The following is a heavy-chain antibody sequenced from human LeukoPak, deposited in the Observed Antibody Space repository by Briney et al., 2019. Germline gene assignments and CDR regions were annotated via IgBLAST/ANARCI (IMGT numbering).Heavy chain of an antibody. CDR1: GVSFSGYY. D-gene: IGHD2-21*02. CDR2: INHSGST. Sequence: PSETLSLTCAVYGVSFSGYYWSWIRQPPGKGLEWIGEINHSGSTNYNPSLKSRVTISVDTSKNQFSLKLSSVTAADTAVYYCARGQRDPIVVVTYFDYWGQGTLVTVSS. J-gene: IGHJ4*02. V-gene: IGHV4-34*01. CDR3: ARGQRDPIVVVTYFDY.